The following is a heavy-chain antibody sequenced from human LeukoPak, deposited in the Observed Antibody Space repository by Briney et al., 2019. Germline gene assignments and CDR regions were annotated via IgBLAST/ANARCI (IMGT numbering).Heavy chain of an antibody. CDR3: AKSGDIVVVVAAPDY. CDR1: AFTFSSYG. V-gene: IGHV3-30*18. CDR2: ISYDGSNK. Sequence: GGSLRLSRAASAFTFSSYGMHWVRQAPGKGLEWVAVISYDGSNKYYADSVKGRFTISRDNSKNTLYLQMNSLRAEDTAVYYCAKSGDIVVVVAAPDYWGQGTLVTVSS. D-gene: IGHD2-15*01. J-gene: IGHJ4*02.